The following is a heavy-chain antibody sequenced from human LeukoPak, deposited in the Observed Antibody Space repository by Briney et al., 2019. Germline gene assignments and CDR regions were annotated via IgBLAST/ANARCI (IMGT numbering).Heavy chain of an antibody. D-gene: IGHD3-16*02. V-gene: IGHV4-59*08. CDR3: ARQGYDYVWGSYRYHNWFDP. CDR2: IYYSGST. Sequence: PSETLFLTCTVSGGSISSYYWSWIRQPPGKGLEWIGYIYYSGSTNYNPSLKSRVTISVDTSKNRFSLKLSSVTAADTAVYYCARQGYDYVWGSYRYHNWFDPWGQGTLVTVSS. CDR1: GGSISSYY. J-gene: IGHJ5*02.